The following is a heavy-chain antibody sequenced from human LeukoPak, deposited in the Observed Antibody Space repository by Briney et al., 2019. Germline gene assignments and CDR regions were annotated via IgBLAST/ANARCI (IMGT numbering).Heavy chain of an antibody. D-gene: IGHD6-6*01. CDR3: VRDGDAEYSSSFVDY. V-gene: IGHV1-46*01. CDR1: GYTFTSYY. Sequence: ASVKVSCKASGYTFTSYYMHWVRQAPGQGLEWMGIINPSSGSTSYAQKFQGRVTMTRDTSTSTVYMELSSLRSEDTAVYYCVRDGDAEYSSSFVDYWGQGTLVTVSS. J-gene: IGHJ4*02. CDR2: INPSSGST.